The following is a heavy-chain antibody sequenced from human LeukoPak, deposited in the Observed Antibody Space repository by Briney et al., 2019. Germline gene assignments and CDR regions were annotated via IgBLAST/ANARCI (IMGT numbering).Heavy chain of an antibody. J-gene: IGHJ4*02. V-gene: IGHV3-30*04. D-gene: IGHD6-13*01. CDR1: GFTFSSYA. CDR3: AKDRQQQLVRGNPIVH. CDR2: ISYDGSNK. Sequence: GGSLRLSCAASGFTFSSYAMHWVRQAPGKGLEWVAVISYDGSNKYYADSVKGRFTISRDNSKNTLYLQMNSLRAEDTAVYYCAKDRQQQLVRGNPIVHWGQGTLVTVSS.